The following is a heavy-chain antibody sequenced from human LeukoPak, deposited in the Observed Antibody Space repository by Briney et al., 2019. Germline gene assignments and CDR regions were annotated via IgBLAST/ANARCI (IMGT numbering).Heavy chain of an antibody. CDR3: AKDREKYASGIYYK. D-gene: IGHD3-10*01. J-gene: IGHJ4*02. Sequence: SVKGRFTISRDNSKNTLYLQMNSLRGEDTAVYYCAKDREKYASGIYYKWREGTLVSVPS. V-gene: IGHV3-30*02.